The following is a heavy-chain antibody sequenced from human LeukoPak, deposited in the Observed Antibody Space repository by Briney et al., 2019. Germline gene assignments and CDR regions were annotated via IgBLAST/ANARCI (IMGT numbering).Heavy chain of an antibody. V-gene: IGHV1-24*01. D-gene: IGHD5-24*01. CDR1: GYTLTELS. CDR2: FDPEDGET. J-gene: IGHJ6*02. CDR3: ATVAAPEMYYYYGMDV. Sequence: ASVEVSCKVSGYTLTELSMHWVRQAPGKGLEWMGGFDPEDGETIYAQKFQGRVTMTEDTSTDTAYMELSSLRSEDTAVYYCATVAAPEMYYYYGMDVWGQGTTVTVSS.